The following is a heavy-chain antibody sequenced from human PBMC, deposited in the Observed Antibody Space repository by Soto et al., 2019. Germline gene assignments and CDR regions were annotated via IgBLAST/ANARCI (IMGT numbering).Heavy chain of an antibody. CDR2: TYYRSNWYN. Sequence: SQSLALTGDISGGSDCSKRAAWNWISQSPARGVEWVRRTYYRSNWYNDYAVSVKSRITINPDTSKNQFSLQLNSVTPEDTAVYYCARDLYGSGSYYFYYSYGMDVWGQGTTVTVSS. V-gene: IGHV6-1*01. D-gene: IGHD3-10*01. CDR1: GGSDCSKRAA. J-gene: IGHJ6*02. CDR3: ARDLYGSGSYYFYYSYGMDV.